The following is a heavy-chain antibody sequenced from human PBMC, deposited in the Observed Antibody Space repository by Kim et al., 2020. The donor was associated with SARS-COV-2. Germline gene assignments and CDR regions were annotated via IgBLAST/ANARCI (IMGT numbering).Heavy chain of an antibody. D-gene: IGHD6-19*01. Sequence: TTYEDSVKGRFTISRDKSKSTLYLQRNSLGAEDTAEDYCAKGSGWFDYWGQGTLVTVSS. CDR3: AKGSGWFDY. V-gene: IGHV3-23*01. CDR2: T. J-gene: IGHJ4*02.